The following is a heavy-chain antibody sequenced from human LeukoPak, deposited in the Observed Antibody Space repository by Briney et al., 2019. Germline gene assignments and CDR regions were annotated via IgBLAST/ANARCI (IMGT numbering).Heavy chain of an antibody. Sequence: GGSLRLSCAASGFTFSTYALHWVRQAPGKGLEIVSGVNSNGGNTYYANSVKGRFTISRDNSKNTLYLQMGSLRPEDMAVYHCARVILTGYYYDSWGQGTLVTVSS. CDR3: ARVILTGYYYDS. CDR1: GFTFSTYA. D-gene: IGHD3-9*01. V-gene: IGHV3-64*01. J-gene: IGHJ4*02. CDR2: VNSNGGNT.